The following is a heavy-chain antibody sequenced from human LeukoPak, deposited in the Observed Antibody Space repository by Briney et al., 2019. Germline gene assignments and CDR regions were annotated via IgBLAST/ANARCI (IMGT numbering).Heavy chain of an antibody. V-gene: IGHV1-2*06. CDR2: INPNNGDT. D-gene: IGHD4-11*01. J-gene: IGHJ5*02. Sequence: ASVKVSCKVSGYTFTAYYIHWVRQAPGQGLEWMGRINPNNGDTNFAQKFQGRVTMTRDASMNTAYMELSRLRFDDTAIYYCTREDYNSRNWFDPWGQGTLVTVSS. CDR3: TREDYNSRNWFDP. CDR1: GYTFTAYY.